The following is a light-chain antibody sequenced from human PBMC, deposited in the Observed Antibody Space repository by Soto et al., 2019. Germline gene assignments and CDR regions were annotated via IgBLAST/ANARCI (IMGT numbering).Light chain of an antibody. V-gene: IGKV1-39*01. J-gene: IGKJ4*01. CDR2: AAS. CDR3: QQSYSTPLT. CDR1: QSTSSY. Sequence: DIQMTQSPSSLSASVGDRVTITCRASQSTSSYLNWYQQKPGKAPKLLSYAASILQSGVPSRFSGSGSGTDFTLTISSLQPEDFATYYWQQSYSTPLTFGGGTKVEIK.